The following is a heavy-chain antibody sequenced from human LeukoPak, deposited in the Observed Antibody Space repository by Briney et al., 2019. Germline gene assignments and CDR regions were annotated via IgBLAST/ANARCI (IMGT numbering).Heavy chain of an antibody. CDR2: INPSGGST. CDR3: ARGAPRFLEWLKGFDP. CDR1: GYTFTSYY. D-gene: IGHD3-3*01. Sequence: GASVKVSCKESGYTFTSYYMHWVRQAPGQGLEWMGIINPSGGSTSYAQKFQGRVTMTRDTSTSTVYMELSSLRSEDTAVYYCARGAPRFLEWLKGFDPWGQGTLVTVSS. V-gene: IGHV1-46*03. J-gene: IGHJ5*02.